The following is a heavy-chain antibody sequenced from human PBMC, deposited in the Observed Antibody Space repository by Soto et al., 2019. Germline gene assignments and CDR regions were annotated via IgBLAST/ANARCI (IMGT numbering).Heavy chain of an antibody. CDR3: VKDLNSYLVGMDV. Sequence: GSLRLSCAASGFTISSRDNHAMSWVRQAPGKGPEWISTISSDGSNRHYADSVLGRFTISRDSSRDTVNLLMNRLRVEDTARYFCVKDLNSYLVGMDVWGQGTTVTVSS. CDR2: ISSDGSNR. CDR1: GFTISSRDNHA. D-gene: IGHD2-21*01. V-gene: IGHV3-23*01. J-gene: IGHJ6*02.